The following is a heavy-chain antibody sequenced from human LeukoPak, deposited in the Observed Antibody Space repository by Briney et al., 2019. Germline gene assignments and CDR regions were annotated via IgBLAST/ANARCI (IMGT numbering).Heavy chain of an antibody. CDR1: GYTFTSYY. V-gene: IGHV1-46*01. D-gene: IGHD2-15*01. CDR2: INPSGGST. Sequence: EASVKVSCKASGYTFTSYYMHWVRQAPGQGLEWMGIINPSGGSTSYAQKFQGRVTMTRDTSTSTVYMELSSLRSEDTAVYYCARDGIGVGVVAANRFYYYGMDVWGQGTTVTVSS. CDR3: ARDGIGVGVVAANRFYYYGMDV. J-gene: IGHJ6*02.